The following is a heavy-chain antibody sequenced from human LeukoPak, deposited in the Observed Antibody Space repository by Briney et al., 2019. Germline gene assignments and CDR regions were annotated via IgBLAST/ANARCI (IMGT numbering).Heavy chain of an antibody. CDR2: INPNSGGT. CDR3: ARDKGAVAGTYYYYYMDV. J-gene: IGHJ6*03. Sequence: GASVKVSCKASGYTFTGYYMHWVRQAPGQGLEWMGWINPNSGGTNYAQKFQGRVTMTRDTSISTAYMELSRLRSDDTAVYYCARDKGAVAGTYYYYYMDVWGKGTTVTISS. CDR1: GYTFTGYY. V-gene: IGHV1-2*02. D-gene: IGHD6-19*01.